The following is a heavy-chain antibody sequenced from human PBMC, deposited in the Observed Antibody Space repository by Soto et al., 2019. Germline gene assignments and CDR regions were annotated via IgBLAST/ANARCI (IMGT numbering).Heavy chain of an antibody. V-gene: IGHV5-51*01. D-gene: IGHD2-2*01. CDR3: ARQDCRSTSCYGSRGWFDP. CDR2: IYPGDSDT. Sequence: AGESLKISCKGSGYSFTSYWIGWVRQMPGKGLEWMGIIYPGDSDTRYSPSFQGQVTISADKSISTAYLQWSSLKASDTAMYYCARQDCRSTSCYGSRGWFDPWGQGTLVTVSS. CDR1: GYSFTSYW. J-gene: IGHJ5*02.